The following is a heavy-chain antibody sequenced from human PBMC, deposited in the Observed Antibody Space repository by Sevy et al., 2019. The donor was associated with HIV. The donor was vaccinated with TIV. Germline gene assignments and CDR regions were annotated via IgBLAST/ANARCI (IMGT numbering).Heavy chain of an antibody. CDR3: ARGKSGYGYGLDY. Sequence: GGSLRLSCAASGFPVSSNYMSWVRQAPGKGLEWVSVIYSDGSTYHADPVKGRFTISRDNSKNTLYLQMNSLRVEDTAVYYCARGKSGYGYGLDYWGQGTLVIVSS. CDR2: IYSDGST. J-gene: IGHJ4*02. V-gene: IGHV3-66*01. D-gene: IGHD5-18*01. CDR1: GFPVSSNY.